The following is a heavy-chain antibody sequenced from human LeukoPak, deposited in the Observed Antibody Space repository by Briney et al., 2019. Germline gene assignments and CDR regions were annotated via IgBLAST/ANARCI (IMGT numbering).Heavy chain of an antibody. J-gene: IGHJ4*02. CDR2: IYSGGST. CDR1: GFSVSTYY. D-gene: IGHD2-2*01. CDR3: ARGLGYCTSTTCLLPFDY. Sequence: GSLRLSCASSGFSVSTYYMTWVRQAPGKGLECVSVIYSGGSTYYADSVKGRFTVSRDNSKNTLYLQMNSLRAEDTAMYYCARGLGYCTSTTCLLPFDYWGQGTLVTVSS. V-gene: IGHV3-53*01.